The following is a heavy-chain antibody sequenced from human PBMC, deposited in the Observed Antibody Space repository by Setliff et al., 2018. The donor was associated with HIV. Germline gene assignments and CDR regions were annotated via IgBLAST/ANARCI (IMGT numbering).Heavy chain of an antibody. CDR3: ARGSKGESGSTTSLKWGY. CDR2: ISGSGDGT. CDR1: GFAFTNYA. J-gene: IGHJ4*02. Sequence: GGSLRLSCAASGFAFTNYAMNWVRQAPGKGLEWVSSISGSGDGTYYADSVKGRFTISRDKFKNTLYLQMNSLGVDDTAVYYCARGSKGESGSTTSLKWGYWGQGTLVTISS. D-gene: IGHD2-2*01. V-gene: IGHV3-23*01.